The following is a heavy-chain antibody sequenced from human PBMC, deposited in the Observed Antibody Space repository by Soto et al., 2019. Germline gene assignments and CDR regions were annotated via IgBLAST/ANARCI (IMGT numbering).Heavy chain of an antibody. CDR2: IDWDDDK. Sequence: SGPTLVHPTQTLTLTCTFSGFSLSPSGMCVSWIRQPPGKALEWLALIDWDDDKYYSTSLKTRLTISEDTSKNQVVLTMTNMDPVDTATYYCARIRWGSSGYRSKNYYFDYWGQGTLVTVSS. J-gene: IGHJ4*02. CDR3: ARIRWGSSGYRSKNYYFDY. V-gene: IGHV2-70*01. D-gene: IGHD6-13*01. CDR1: GFSLSPSGMC.